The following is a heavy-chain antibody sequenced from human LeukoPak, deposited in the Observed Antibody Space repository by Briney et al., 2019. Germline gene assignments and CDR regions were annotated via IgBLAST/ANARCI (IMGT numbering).Heavy chain of an antibody. CDR2: IYHSGST. Sequence: SETLCLTCAVSGYSISSGYYWGWIRQPPGKGLEWIGSIYHSGSTYYNPSLKSRVTISVETSKNQFSLKLSSVTAADTAVYYCAGGNGYSRKQTVYYFDYWGQGTLVTVSS. J-gene: IGHJ4*02. V-gene: IGHV4-38-2*01. CDR1: GYSISSGYY. D-gene: IGHD6-13*01. CDR3: AGGNGYSRKQTVYYFDY.